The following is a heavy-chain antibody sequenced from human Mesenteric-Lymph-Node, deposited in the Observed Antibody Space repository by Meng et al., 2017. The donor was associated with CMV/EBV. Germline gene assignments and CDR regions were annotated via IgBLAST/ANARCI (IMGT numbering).Heavy chain of an antibody. Sequence: CAGYGGSFSGYYWSWIRQPPGEGLEWIGEINHSGSTNYNPSLKSRVTISVDTSKNQFSLKLSSVTAADTAVYYCARSHRYGSGSPPFYWGQGTLVTVSS. V-gene: IGHV4-34*01. CDR3: ARSHRYGSGSPPFY. CDR2: INHSGST. CDR1: GGSFSGYY. D-gene: IGHD3-10*01. J-gene: IGHJ4*02.